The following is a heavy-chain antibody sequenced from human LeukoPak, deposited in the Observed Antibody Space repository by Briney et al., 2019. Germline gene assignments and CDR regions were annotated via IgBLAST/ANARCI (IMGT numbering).Heavy chain of an antibody. CDR1: GGSISSSSYY. J-gene: IGHJ4*02. V-gene: IGHV4-39*07. CDR3: AGRRRGGQLVQDY. Sequence: SETLSPTCTVSGGSISSSSYYWGWIRQPPGKGLEWIGSIYYSGSTYYNPSLKSRVTISVDTSKNQFSLKLSSVTAADTAVYYCAGRRRGGQLVQDYWGQGTLVTVSS. CDR2: IYYSGST. D-gene: IGHD6-13*01.